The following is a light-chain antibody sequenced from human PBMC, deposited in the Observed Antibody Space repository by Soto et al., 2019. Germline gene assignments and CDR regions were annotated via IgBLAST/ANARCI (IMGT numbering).Light chain of an antibody. CDR3: QQRGT. V-gene: IGKV3-11*01. CDR1: QSVGTY. CDR2: DAS. J-gene: IGKJ2*01. Sequence: EIVLTQSPATLSLSPGERATLSCRASQSVGTYLAWYQQKPGQAPRLLIYDASNRVTGIPARFSGSGSGTDFTLTISILEPEDFALYYCQQRGTFGQGTKLEIK.